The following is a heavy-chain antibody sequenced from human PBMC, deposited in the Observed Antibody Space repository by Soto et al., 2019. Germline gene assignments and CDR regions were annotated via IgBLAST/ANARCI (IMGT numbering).Heavy chain of an antibody. Sequence: EVHLLESGGGLVQPGGSLTLSCAASGFTFSSYAMNWVRQAPGKGLEWVSTISGNGGTTYYADSVKGRFTISRDNSKNTLFLQMTSLRADDTAVYFCASPIAVAATRGNYFDYWGQGSLVTVSS. CDR1: GFTFSSYA. J-gene: IGHJ4*02. D-gene: IGHD6-19*01. CDR3: ASPIAVAATRGNYFDY. V-gene: IGHV3-23*01. CDR2: ISGNGGTT.